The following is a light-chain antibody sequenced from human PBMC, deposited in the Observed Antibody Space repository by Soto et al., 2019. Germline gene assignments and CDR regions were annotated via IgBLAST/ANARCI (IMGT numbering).Light chain of an antibody. CDR1: SSDVGGYNY. V-gene: IGLV2-14*03. Sequence: QSALTQPASVSESPGQSITISCTGTSSDVGGYNYVSWFQQHPGKAPKLLIYDVTNRPSGVSNRFSGSKSGNTASLTISGLQAEDEANYYGSSFRSLSNTTFTVLFGGGTKVTVL. CDR3: SSFRSLSNTTFTVL. J-gene: IGLJ2*01. CDR2: DVT.